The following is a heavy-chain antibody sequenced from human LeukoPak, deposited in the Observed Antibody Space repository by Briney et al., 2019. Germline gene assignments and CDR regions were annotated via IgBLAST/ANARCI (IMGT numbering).Heavy chain of an antibody. V-gene: IGHV4-38-2*01. CDR3: ARHATPYSNYGGAPTWFDP. CDR1: GYSMGRGDY. CDR2: VYDSGST. J-gene: IGHJ5*02. Sequence: PSYTLSLACPVCGYSMGRGDYWGWIRQHPGNGGEGIGSVYDSGSTYYNPSLKSRVNISVDTSKHKFSLQLSSVTAADTAVYYCARHATPYSNYGGAPTWFDPRGQGTQVTVSP. D-gene: IGHD4-11*01.